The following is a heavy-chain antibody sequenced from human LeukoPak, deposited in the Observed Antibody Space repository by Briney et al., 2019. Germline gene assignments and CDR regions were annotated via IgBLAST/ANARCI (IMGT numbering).Heavy chain of an antibody. D-gene: IGHD3-22*01. CDR1: GYTFTGYY. Sequence: ASVKVSCKASGYTFTGYYMHWVRQAPGQGLEWMGWINPNSGGTNYAQKFQGRVTMTRDTSISTAYMELSRLRSDDTAVYYCARDRGNYYDSSGYETDFDYWGRGTLVTVSS. J-gene: IGHJ4*02. CDR2: INPNSGGT. V-gene: IGHV1-2*02. CDR3: ARDRGNYYDSSGYETDFDY.